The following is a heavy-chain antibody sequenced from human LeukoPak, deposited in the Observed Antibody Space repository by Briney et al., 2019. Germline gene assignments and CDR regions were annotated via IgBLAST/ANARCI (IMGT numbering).Heavy chain of an antibody. J-gene: IGHJ4*02. CDR1: GDPINSIDW. D-gene: IGHD2/OR15-2a*01. CDR3: VGNGYYALDY. Sequence: PSETLSLTCAVSGDPINSIDWWSWVRQSPARGLEWIREIYHSGGTNYNPSLKSRVTISVDKSKNHLSLKLTSVTAADTAVYFCVGNGYYALDYWGQGALVTVAS. CDR2: IYHSGGT. V-gene: IGHV4-4*02.